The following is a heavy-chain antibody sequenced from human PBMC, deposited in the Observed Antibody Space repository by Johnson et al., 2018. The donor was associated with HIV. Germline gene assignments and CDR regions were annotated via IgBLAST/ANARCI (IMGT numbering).Heavy chain of an antibody. Sequence: QVQLVESGGGVVQPGRSLRLSCAASGFTFSSYVMHWVRQAPGKGLEWVAVISYDGSNKYYADSVKGRFTISRDNSKNTLYLQMNSLRAEDTAVYYCARPPYSGSYYDAFDIRGQGTMVTVSS. J-gene: IGHJ3*02. CDR3: ARPPYSGSYYDAFDI. CDR1: GFTFSSYV. V-gene: IGHV3-30*14. D-gene: IGHD1-26*01. CDR2: ISYDGSNK.